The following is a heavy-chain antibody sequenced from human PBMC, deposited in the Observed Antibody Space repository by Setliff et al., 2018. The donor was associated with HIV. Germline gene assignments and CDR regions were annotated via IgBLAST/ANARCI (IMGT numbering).Heavy chain of an antibody. CDR2: ISPNNGDA. J-gene: IGHJ3*01. Sequence: ASVKVSCKAIGYMILGYKMNWVRQAPGQGLEWIGRISPNNGDAEYAPKFQGRVSMTLDTSISAAYLEIPRLTSDDAAVYFCARPRVFDSFDVWGQGTKVTV. CDR1: GYMILGYK. V-gene: IGHV1-2*06. CDR3: ARPRVFDSFDV. D-gene: IGHD6-6*01.